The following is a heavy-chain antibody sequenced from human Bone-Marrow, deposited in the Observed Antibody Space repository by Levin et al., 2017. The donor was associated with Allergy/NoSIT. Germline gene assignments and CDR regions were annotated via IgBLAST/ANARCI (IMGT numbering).Heavy chain of an antibody. D-gene: IGHD3-22*01. J-gene: IGHJ4*02. CDR1: GFSFDTYG. CDR3: AKVQQEWLLLKNYFDS. Sequence: PGGSLRLSCVGSGFSFDTYGINWVRQAPGKGLEWVSVISYDGSKKYYVDSVKGRFTISRDNSKDTVYLQMSSLRSEDTAVYYCAKVQQEWLLLKNYFDSWGQGALVTVSS. CDR2: ISYDGSKK. V-gene: IGHV3-30*18.